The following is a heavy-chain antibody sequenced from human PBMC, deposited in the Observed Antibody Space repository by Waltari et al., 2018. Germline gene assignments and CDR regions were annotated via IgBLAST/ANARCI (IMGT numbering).Heavy chain of an antibody. J-gene: IGHJ5*02. CDR3: ARHQDWVVVSATWFDP. V-gene: IGHV4-39*01. CDR1: GGSISSTNYY. D-gene: IGHD2-21*02. Sequence: QLRLQESGPGLVKPSDTLSLTCTVSGGSISSTNYYWGWIRQPPGKGLEWIGSIYCSWNTYYNPSLKSRVTMSADTSKNQFSLKLSSVTAADTAVYYCARHQDWVVVSATWFDPWGQGTLVTVSS. CDR2: IYCSWNT.